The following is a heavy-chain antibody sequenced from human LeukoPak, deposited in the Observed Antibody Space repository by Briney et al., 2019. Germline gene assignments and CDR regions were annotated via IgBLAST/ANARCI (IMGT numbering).Heavy chain of an antibody. D-gene: IGHD6-19*01. V-gene: IGHV1-18*01. CDR1: GYTFTSYG. J-gene: IGHJ4*02. Sequence: ASVTVSFKASGYTFTSYGISWVRQAPAQGLEGMGWISAYNGNTNYAHKLQGRVTMTIDTSKSTAYMDLRSLRSDDTAVYYCARDRPGYSSGWYRVFDYWGQGTLVTVSS. CDR3: ARDRPGYSSGWYRVFDY. CDR2: ISAYNGNT.